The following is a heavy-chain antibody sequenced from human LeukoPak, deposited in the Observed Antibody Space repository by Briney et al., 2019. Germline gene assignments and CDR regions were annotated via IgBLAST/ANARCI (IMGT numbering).Heavy chain of an antibody. V-gene: IGHV1-24*01. D-gene: IGHD5-18*01. CDR3: ARDLMGSWIQLLSAYYFDY. J-gene: IGHJ4*02. Sequence: GASVKVSCKVSGYTLTELSMHWVRQAPGKGLEWMGGFDPEDGETIYAQKFQGRVTMTTDTSTSTAYMELRSLRSDDTAVYYCARDLMGSWIQLLSAYYFDYWGQGTLVTVSS. CDR1: GYTLTELS. CDR2: FDPEDGET.